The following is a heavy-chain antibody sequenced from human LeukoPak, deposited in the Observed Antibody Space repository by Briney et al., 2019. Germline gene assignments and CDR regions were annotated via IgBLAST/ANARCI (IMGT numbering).Heavy chain of an antibody. V-gene: IGHV4-61*02. Sequence: SQTLSLTCTVSGDSISSGNYYWTWIRQPAGKGLEWIGRIYTSGSTNYNPSLKSRVTISVDTSKNEFSLKLSSVTAADTAVYYCATLGYSYGTDYWGQGTLVTVSS. D-gene: IGHD5-18*01. J-gene: IGHJ4*02. CDR2: IYTSGST. CDR1: GDSISSGNYY. CDR3: ATLGYSYGTDY.